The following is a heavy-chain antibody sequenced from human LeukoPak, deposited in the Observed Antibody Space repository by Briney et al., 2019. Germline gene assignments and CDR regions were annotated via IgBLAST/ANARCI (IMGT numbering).Heavy chain of an antibody. J-gene: IGHJ4*02. D-gene: IGHD2-21*02. Sequence: GGSLRLSCAASGFTLSTYGMHWVRQAPGKGLEWVAFIRYDGSNKYYADSVKGRFTNSRDNYKNTLYLRMNSLRAEDTAVYYCAKIAAANCGGDCYSGAYYFDYWGQGTLATVSS. V-gene: IGHV3-30*02. CDR1: GFTLSTYG. CDR3: AKIAAANCGGDCYSGAYYFDY. CDR2: IRYDGSNK.